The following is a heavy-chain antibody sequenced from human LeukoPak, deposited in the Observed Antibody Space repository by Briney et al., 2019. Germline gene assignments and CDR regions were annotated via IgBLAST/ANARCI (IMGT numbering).Heavy chain of an antibody. V-gene: IGHV1-18*01. CDR3: ARDSGYQSDAFDF. D-gene: IGHD2-2*01. CDR2: ISAYTRNT. Sequence: ASVKVSCKASGYSFTKYGISWVRQAPGQGLEWMGWISAYTRNTDHAQKFQGRVTMTTDTSAPTAYMELRSLRSDDTADEYCARDSGYQSDAFDFWGQGTMVIVSS. CDR1: GYSFTKYG. J-gene: IGHJ3*01.